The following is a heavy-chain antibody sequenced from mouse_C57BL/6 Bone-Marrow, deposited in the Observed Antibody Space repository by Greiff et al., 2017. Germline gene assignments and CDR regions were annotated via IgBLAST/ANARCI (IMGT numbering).Heavy chain of an antibody. CDR1: GYTFTSYW. J-gene: IGHJ2*01. V-gene: IGHV1-55*01. CDR3: ARKGDITTVVAHFDY. Sequence: QVQLQQPGAELVKPGASVKMSCKASGYTFTSYWITWVKQRPGQGLEWIGDIYPGSGSTNYNETFKSKATLTVDTSSSTAYMQLSSLTSEDSAVYYCARKGDITTVVAHFDYWGQGTTLTVSS. CDR2: IYPGSGST. D-gene: IGHD1-1*01.